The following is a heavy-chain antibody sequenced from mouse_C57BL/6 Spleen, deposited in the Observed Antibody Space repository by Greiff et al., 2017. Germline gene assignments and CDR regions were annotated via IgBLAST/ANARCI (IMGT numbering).Heavy chain of an antibody. CDR2: IWTGGGT. Sequence: VMLVESGPGLVAPSQSLSITCTVSGFSFTSYAISWVRQPPGKGLEWLGVIWTGGGTTYTSAPNSRLSICKDNSKSQVFLKMNSLHTDDTARYYCAGDYGNYGAMDYWGQGTSVTVSS. CDR3: AGDYGNYGAMDY. J-gene: IGHJ4*01. V-gene: IGHV2-9-1*01. D-gene: IGHD2-1*01. CDR1: GFSFTSYA.